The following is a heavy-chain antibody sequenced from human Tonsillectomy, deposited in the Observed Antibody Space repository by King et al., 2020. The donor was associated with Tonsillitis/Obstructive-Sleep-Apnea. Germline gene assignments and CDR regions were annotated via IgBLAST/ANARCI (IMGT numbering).Heavy chain of an antibody. V-gene: IGHV3-15*01. CDR1: GFTFINAW. CDR3: TADRIKPLHVNYYYYMDV. D-gene: IGHD2/OR15-2a*01. CDR2: IKSKIDGGTT. Sequence: EVQLVESGGGLVKPGESLRLSCAASGFTFINAWMSWVRQAPGKGLEWVGRIKSKIDGGTTDYAAPVKGRFTISRDDSKNTLYLQIKSLKTEDTAVYYCTADRIKPLHVNYYYYMDVWGKGTTVTVSS. J-gene: IGHJ6*03.